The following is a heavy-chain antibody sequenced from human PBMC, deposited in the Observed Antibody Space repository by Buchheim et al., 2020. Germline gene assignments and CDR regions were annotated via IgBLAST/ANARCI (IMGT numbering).Heavy chain of an antibody. CDR1: GFTFNDFH. CDR2: ISDSSI. D-gene: IGHD1/OR15-1a*01. Sequence: QVQLVESGGGLVKPGGSLSLSCATSGFTFNDFHMSWIRQAPGKGLEWISYISDSSIYYADSVRGRFTISRDNAKSSLYLKMHNLRAEDTAVYYCAIHAREQLWTFRFDPWGQGT. J-gene: IGHJ5*02. CDR3: AIHAREQLWTFRFDP. V-gene: IGHV3-11*01.